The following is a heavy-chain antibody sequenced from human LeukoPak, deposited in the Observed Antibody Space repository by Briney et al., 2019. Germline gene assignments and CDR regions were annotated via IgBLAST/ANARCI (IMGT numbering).Heavy chain of an antibody. V-gene: IGHV3-21*01. CDR1: GFTFSSYS. D-gene: IGHD7-27*01. CDR2: ISSSSSYI. J-gene: IGHJ3*02. CDR3: ARDLQIKSLGIGGAFDI. Sequence: GGSLRLSCAASGFTFSSYSMNWVRQAPGKGLEWVSSISSSSSYIYYADPVKGRFTISRDNAKNTLYLQMNSLRAEDTAVYYCARDLQIKSLGIGGAFDIWGQGTMVTVSS.